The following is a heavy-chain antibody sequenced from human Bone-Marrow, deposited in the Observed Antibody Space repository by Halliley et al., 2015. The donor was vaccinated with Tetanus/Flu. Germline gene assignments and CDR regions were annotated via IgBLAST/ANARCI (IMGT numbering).Heavy chain of an antibody. CDR2: ISYSGSA. Sequence: TLSLTCTVTGGSITSGNFYWSWIRQHPGKGLEWIGYISYSGSAYSKPSLESRVTISLDTSKNQFSLKMNSVTAADTAVYYCARTVHLGDYIGNWGQGILVTVSS. CDR1: GGSITSGNFY. CDR3: ARTVHLGDYIGN. D-gene: IGHD4-17*01. J-gene: IGHJ4*02. V-gene: IGHV4-31*03.